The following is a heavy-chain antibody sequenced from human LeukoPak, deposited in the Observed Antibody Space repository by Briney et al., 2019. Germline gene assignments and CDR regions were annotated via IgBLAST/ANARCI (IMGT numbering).Heavy chain of an antibody. CDR2: ISAYNGNK. CDR1: GYTFTTYG. Sequence: ASEKVSCKASGYTFTTYGISWVRQAPGQGLEWMGWISAYNGNKKDAQKFQGRVTMTTDTSTSTAYMELRSLRSDDTAVYYCARGTYFDYWGQGTLVTVSS. V-gene: IGHV1-18*01. J-gene: IGHJ4*02. CDR3: ARGTYFDY.